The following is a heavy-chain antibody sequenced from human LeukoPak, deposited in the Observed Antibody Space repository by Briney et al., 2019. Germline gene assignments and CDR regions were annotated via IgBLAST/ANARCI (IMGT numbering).Heavy chain of an antibody. CDR3: ARAPDYYYESSGPHFDY. V-gene: IGHV1-18*01. CDR2: RSAYNGNT. CDR1: GYTVSSYG. Sequence: ASGNLSCTASGYTVSSYGISWLRRSPGQGPEWMGGRSAYNGNTNYAQKLQSRGTMTTDTSTSTAYMELRSLRSADTAVYYSARAPDYYYESSGPHFDYWGQGALVTVSS. D-gene: IGHD3-22*01. J-gene: IGHJ4*02.